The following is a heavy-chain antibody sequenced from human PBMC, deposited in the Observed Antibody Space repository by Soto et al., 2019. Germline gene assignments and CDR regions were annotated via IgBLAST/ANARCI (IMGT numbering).Heavy chain of an antibody. CDR2: ISSSGSTI. J-gene: IGHJ6*02. D-gene: IGHD6-13*01. CDR3: ARDMPGSSAYSSSWYDSLEYYYYYGMDV. CDR1: GFTFSDYY. V-gene: IGHV3-11*01. Sequence: TGGYLRLSCAASGFTFSDYYMSWIRQAPGKGLEWVSYISSSGSTIYYADSVKGRFTISRDNAKNSLYLQMNSLRAEDTAVYYCARDMPGSSAYSSSWYDSLEYYYYYGMDVWGQGTTVTVSS.